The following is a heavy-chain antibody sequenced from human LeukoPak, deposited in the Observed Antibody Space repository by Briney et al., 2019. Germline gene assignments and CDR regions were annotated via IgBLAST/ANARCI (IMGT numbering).Heavy chain of an antibody. CDR2: IIPILGIA. CDR1: GGTFSSYA. D-gene: IGHD1-26*01. CDR3: ARGERATFRGYGMDV. J-gene: IGHJ6*02. Sequence: GSSVKVSCKASGGTFSSYAISWVRQAPGQGLEWMGRIIPILGIANYAQKFQGRVTITADKSTSTAYMELSSLRSEDTAVYYCARGERATFRGYGMDVWGQGTTVTVSS. V-gene: IGHV1-69*04.